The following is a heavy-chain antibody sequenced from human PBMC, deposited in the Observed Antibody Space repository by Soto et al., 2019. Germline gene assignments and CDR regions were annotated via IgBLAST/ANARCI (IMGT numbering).Heavy chain of an antibody. D-gene: IGHD4-17*01. CDR3: ARLYGGNSGMDV. V-gene: IGHV5-10-1*01. J-gene: IGHJ6*02. Sequence: GESLKISCKGSGYSFTSYWVTWVRQMPGKGLEWMGRIDPSDSYTNYNPPFQGHVTISVDKSISTAYLQWSSLKASDTAMYYCARLYGGNSGMDVWGHGTTVTVSS. CDR2: IDPSDSYT. CDR1: GYSFTSYW.